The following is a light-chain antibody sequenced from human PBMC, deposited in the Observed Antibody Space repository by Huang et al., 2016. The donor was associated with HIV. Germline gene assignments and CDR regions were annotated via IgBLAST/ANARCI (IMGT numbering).Light chain of an antibody. CDR2: GAS. Sequence: DIQMTQSPSSLSASVGDRVTITCRASQRINSYLKWYQQKPGKAPNLLIYGASCLQSWVPSRFIGSGSGTDFTLTISRLQPEDFATYYCQQSYNTPTFGHGTKVEI. V-gene: IGKV1-39*01. CDR3: QQSYNTPT. J-gene: IGKJ1*01. CDR1: QRINSY.